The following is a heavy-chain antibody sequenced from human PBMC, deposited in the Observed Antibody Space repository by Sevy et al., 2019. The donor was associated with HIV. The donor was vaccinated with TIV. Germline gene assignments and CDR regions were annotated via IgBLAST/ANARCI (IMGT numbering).Heavy chain of an antibody. Sequence: GGSLRLSCAASGFTFSSYAMSWVRQAPGKGLEWVSAISGSGGSTYYADSVKGRFTISRDNSKNTLYLQMNSLRAEDRAVYYCAKGGDSGSYWGDYWGQGTLVTVSS. D-gene: IGHD1-26*01. V-gene: IGHV3-23*01. CDR2: ISGSGGST. CDR3: AKGGDSGSYWGDY. J-gene: IGHJ4*02. CDR1: GFTFSSYA.